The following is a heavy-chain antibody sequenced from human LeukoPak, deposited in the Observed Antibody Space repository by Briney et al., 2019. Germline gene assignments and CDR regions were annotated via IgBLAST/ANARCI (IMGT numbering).Heavy chain of an antibody. V-gene: IGHV3-21*01. CDR1: GFTCSSYS. J-gene: IGHJ4*02. CDR2: ISSSSSYI. CDR3: ARYQYDFWSGF. D-gene: IGHD3-3*01. Sequence: GGSLRLSCAASGFTCSSYSMNWVRQAPGKGLEWVSSISSSSSYIYYADSVKGRFTISRDNAKNSLYLQMNSLRAEDTAVYYCARYQYDFWSGFWGQGTLVTVSS.